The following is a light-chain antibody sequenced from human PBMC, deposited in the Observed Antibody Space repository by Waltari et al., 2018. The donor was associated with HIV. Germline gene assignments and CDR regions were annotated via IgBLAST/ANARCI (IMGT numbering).Light chain of an antibody. J-gene: IGKJ5*01. Sequence: EIVLTQSPGTLSLSPGERATLSCRASQSVSSSYLAWYQQKPGQAPRLLIYGASSRAPDIEDRFSGSGSGTDFTLTISRLEPEDFAVYYCQQYGSSPLTFGQGTRLEI. CDR2: GAS. V-gene: IGKV3-20*01. CDR3: QQYGSSPLT. CDR1: QSVSSSY.